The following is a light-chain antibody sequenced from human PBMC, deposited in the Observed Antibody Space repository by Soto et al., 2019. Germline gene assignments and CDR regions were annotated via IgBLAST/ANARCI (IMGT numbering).Light chain of an antibody. CDR2: DAS. CDR3: QKYNGAPLT. J-gene: IGKJ4*01. Sequence: DIQMTQSPSSLSASVGDRVTIACRASQGISIYLAWYQQKPGKVPQLLIYDASTLQSGVSSRFSGSGSGTDFTLTISGLQPEDVATYYGQKYNGAPLTFGGGTKVEIK. CDR1: QGISIY. V-gene: IGKV1-27*01.